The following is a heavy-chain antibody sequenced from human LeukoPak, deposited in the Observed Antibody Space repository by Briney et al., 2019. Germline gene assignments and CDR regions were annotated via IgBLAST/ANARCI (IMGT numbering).Heavy chain of an antibody. CDR2: ISSSSSII. CDR3: ARVNSGYDSYFDY. J-gene: IGHJ4*02. V-gene: IGHV3-48*02. CDR1: GFTFSSYS. Sequence: GGSLRLSCAASGFTFSSYSMNWVRQAPGKGLEWVSYISSSSSIIYYADSVKGRFTISRDNAKNSLYLQMNSLRDEDTAVYYCARVNSGYDSYFDYWGQGTLVTVSS. D-gene: IGHD5-12*01.